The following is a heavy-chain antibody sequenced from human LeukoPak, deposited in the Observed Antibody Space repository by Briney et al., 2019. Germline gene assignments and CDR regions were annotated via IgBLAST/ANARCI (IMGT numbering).Heavy chain of an antibody. CDR1: GYTFTGYY. V-gene: IGHV1-2*02. D-gene: IGHD3-10*01. CDR3: ARDRSITMVRGVIGWFDP. CDR2: INPNSGGT. Sequence: ASVKVSCKASGYTFTGYYMHWVRQAPGQGLEWMGWINPNSGGTNYAQKFQGRVTMTRDTSISTAYMELSSLRSEDTAVYYCARDRSITMVRGVIGWFDPWGQGTLVTASS. J-gene: IGHJ5*02.